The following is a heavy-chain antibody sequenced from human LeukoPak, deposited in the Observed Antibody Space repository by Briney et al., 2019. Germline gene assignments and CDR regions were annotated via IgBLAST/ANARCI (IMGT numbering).Heavy chain of an antibody. J-gene: IGHJ4*02. CDR3: ARDGIDYGDY. CDR1: GFTFSNYW. Sequence: GGSLRLSCEASGFTFSNYWMHWVRQAPGKGLVWVSHIENNGRSTKYADSVKGRFTISRDNSKNTLYLQMNSLRAEDTAVYYCARDGIDYGDYWGQGTLVTVSS. V-gene: IGHV3-74*01. D-gene: IGHD1-1*01. CDR2: IENNGRST.